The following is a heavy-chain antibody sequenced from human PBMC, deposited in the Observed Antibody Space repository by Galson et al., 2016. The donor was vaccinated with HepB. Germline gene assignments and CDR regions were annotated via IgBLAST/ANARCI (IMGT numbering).Heavy chain of an antibody. CDR3: AQGGGMLRGAIAN. J-gene: IGHJ4*02. Sequence: SLRLSCAASGFSFHDYAMHWVRQPPGKGLEWVSGISWNSGSIGYADSVKGRFTISRDDAKKSLYLQMNSLRAEDTALYYCAQGGGMLRGAIANWGQGTLVTVSS. V-gene: IGHV3-9*01. CDR1: GFSFHDYA. CDR2: ISWNSGSI. D-gene: IGHD3-10*01.